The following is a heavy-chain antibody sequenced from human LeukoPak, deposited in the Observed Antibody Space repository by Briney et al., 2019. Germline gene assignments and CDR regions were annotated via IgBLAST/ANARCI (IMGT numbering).Heavy chain of an antibody. D-gene: IGHD6-19*01. CDR2: ISGSGGST. J-gene: IGHJ4*02. Sequence: PGGSLRLSCAASGFTFSSYAMSWVRQAPGKGLEWVSAISGSGGSTYYADSVKGRFTISRDNSRNTLYLQMNSLRAEDTAIYYCAKDGMAVAGNADYWGQGTLVTVSS. V-gene: IGHV3-23*01. CDR3: AKDGMAVAGNADY. CDR1: GFTFSSYA.